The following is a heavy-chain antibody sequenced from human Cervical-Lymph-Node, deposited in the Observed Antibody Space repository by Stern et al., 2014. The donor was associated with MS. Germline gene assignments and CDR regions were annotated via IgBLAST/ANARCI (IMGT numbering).Heavy chain of an antibody. J-gene: IGHJ4*02. Sequence: QVQLQESGPGLVKPSETLSLTCTVSGGSISSYYWSWIRQPPGKGLEWIGYIYYSGSTNYNPSLKSRVTISVDTSKNQFSLKLSSVTAADTAVYYCARGHYYGDSFDYWGQGTLVTVSS. CDR1: GGSISSYY. D-gene: IGHD3-3*01. CDR2: IYYSGST. CDR3: ARGHYYGDSFDY. V-gene: IGHV4-59*01.